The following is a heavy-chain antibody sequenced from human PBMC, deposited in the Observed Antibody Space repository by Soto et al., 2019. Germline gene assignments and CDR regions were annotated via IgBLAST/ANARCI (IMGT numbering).Heavy chain of an antibody. CDR1: GYTFTSYY. Sequence: ASVKLSCKASGYTFTSYYMHWVRQAPGQGLEWMGIINPSGGSTSYAQKFQGRVTMTRDTSTSTVYMELSSLRSEDTAVYYCARDPGGYDYGSGWYWGQGTLVTVPQ. D-gene: IGHD5-12*01. J-gene: IGHJ4*02. CDR3: ARDPGGYDYGSGWY. CDR2: INPSGGST. V-gene: IGHV1-46*03.